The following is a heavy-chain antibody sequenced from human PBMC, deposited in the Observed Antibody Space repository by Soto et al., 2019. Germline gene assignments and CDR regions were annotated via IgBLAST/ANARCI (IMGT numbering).Heavy chain of an antibody. V-gene: IGHV3-74*01. CDR2: ISNDGTST. CDR3: ARDWYYYDTSDHFSADAFDI. CDR1: GFTSSSYW. Sequence: GGSLRLSCAASGFTSSSYWMHWVRQAPGKGLVWVSRISNDGTSTNYADSVKGRFTISRDNAKNTVYLEMNGLRAEDTAVYYCARDWYYYDTSDHFSADAFDIWGQGTTVTVSS. J-gene: IGHJ3*02. D-gene: IGHD3-22*01.